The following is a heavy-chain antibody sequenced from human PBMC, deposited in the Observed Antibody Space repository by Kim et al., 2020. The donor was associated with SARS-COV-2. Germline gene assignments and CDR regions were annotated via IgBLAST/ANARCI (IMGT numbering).Heavy chain of an antibody. Sequence: GESLKISCKGSGYSFTSYWIGWVRQMPGKGLEWMGIIYPGDSDTRYSPSFQGQVTISADKSISTAYLQWSSLKASDTAMYYCARRPYGYCSSTSCPKYYFDYWGQGTLVTVSS. CDR2: IYPGDSDT. J-gene: IGHJ4*02. V-gene: IGHV5-51*01. CDR3: ARRPYGYCSSTSCPKYYFDY. CDR1: GYSFTSYW. D-gene: IGHD2-2*01.